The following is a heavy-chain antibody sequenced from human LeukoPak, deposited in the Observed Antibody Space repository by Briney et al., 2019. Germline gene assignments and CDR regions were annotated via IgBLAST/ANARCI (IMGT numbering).Heavy chain of an antibody. J-gene: IGHJ4*02. CDR2: IYTSGST. CDR1: GGSISSYY. CDR3: ARAVAAAGTSPFDY. D-gene: IGHD6-13*01. V-gene: IGHV4-4*07. Sequence: SETLSLTCTVSGGSISSYYWSWIRQPAGKGLEWIGRIYTSGSTNYNPSLKSRVTMSVDTSKNQFPLKLSSVTAADTAVYYCARAVAAAGTSPFDYWGQGTLVTVSS.